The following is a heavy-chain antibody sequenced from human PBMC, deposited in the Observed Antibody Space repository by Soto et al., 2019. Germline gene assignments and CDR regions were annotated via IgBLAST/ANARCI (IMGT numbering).Heavy chain of an antibody. CDR1: GGSISSYY. D-gene: IGHD3-16*02. Sequence: QVQLQESGPGLVKPSETLSLTCTVSGGSISSYYWSWIRQPPGKGLEWIRYIYYSGNTNYNPSLKSLVTITVDTSKNHYSLKLSFVTAADTAVYYCALRVRLHVGELSPSGAFDIWGQGTMVTVSS. CDR2: IYYSGNT. J-gene: IGHJ3*02. V-gene: IGHV4-59*12. CDR3: ALRVRLHVGELSPSGAFDI.